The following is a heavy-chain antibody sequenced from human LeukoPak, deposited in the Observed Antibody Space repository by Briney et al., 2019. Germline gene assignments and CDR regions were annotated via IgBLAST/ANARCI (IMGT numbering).Heavy chain of an antibody. V-gene: IGHV1-24*01. CDR2: FDPDDRKA. J-gene: IGHJ6*03. Sequence: ASVKVSCKVSGYRVSESSMHWVRQAPGKGLEWMGGFDPDDRKAIYAQKFQGRFTMTEDTSTDTAYMELSSLRSEDTAVYFCATIVSGVDDYFYYYMDVWGKGTPVTVSS. CDR3: ATIVSGVDDYFYYYMDV. D-gene: IGHD1-26*01. CDR1: GYRVSESS.